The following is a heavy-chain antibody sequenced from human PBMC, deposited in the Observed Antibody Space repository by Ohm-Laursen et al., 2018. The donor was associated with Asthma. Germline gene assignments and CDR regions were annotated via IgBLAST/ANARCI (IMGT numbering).Heavy chain of an antibody. V-gene: IGHV4-59*12. Sequence: SETLSLTCPVSGGSISSYYWSWIRQPPGRGLEWIGYIYYSGSTNYNPSLKSRVTISVDRSKNQFSLKLSSVTAADTAVYYCARGDYYGSGSSCWFDPWGQGTLVTVSS. D-gene: IGHD3-10*01. CDR1: GGSISSYY. CDR3: ARGDYYGSGSSCWFDP. J-gene: IGHJ5*02. CDR2: IYYSGST.